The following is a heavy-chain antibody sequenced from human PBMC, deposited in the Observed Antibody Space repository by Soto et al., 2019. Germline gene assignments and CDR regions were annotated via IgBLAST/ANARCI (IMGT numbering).Heavy chain of an antibody. CDR2: ISSSSSTI. Sequence: EVQLVESGGGLVQPGGSLRLSCAASGFTFSSYTMNWVLQAPGKGLEWVAYISSSSSTIYYADSVKVRFTISRDNAKNSLYLKMNSLRDADTSVYYCARDAGYSYGPIAYWGQGTLGTVSS. V-gene: IGHV3-48*02. CDR3: ARDAGYSYGPIAY. CDR1: GFTFSSYT. J-gene: IGHJ4*02. D-gene: IGHD5-18*01.